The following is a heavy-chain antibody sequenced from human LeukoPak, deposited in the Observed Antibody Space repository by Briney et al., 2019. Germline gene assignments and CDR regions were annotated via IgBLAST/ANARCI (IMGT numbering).Heavy chain of an antibody. Sequence: SETLSLTCTVSGGSISSYYWSWIRQPAGKGLEWIGRIHTSGSTNYRPSLKSRVIMAVDTSRNQFSLRLSSVTAADTAVYYCARGSGYDYPYYYYYMDVWGKGTTITVSS. V-gene: IGHV4-4*07. CDR2: IHTSGST. J-gene: IGHJ6*03. CDR3: ARGSGYDYPYYYYYMDV. D-gene: IGHD5-12*01. CDR1: GGSISSYY.